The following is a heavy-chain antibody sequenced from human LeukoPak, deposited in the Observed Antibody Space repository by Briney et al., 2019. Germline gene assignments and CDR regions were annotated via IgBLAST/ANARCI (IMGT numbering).Heavy chain of an antibody. Sequence: GGSLRLSCAASGFTVNSNYLSWVRQAPGKGLEWVSTLYNTGSTYYADSVKGRFSISRGNSKNTLFLQMNSLRAEDTAVYYCARLTPAAGRLYFVDWGPGTLVTVSS. CDR3: ARLTPAAGRLYFVD. CDR2: LYNTGST. J-gene: IGHJ4*02. CDR1: GFTVNSNY. V-gene: IGHV3-53*01. D-gene: IGHD6-13*01.